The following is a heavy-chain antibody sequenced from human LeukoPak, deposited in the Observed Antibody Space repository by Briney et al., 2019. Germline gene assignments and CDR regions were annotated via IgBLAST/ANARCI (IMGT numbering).Heavy chain of an antibody. J-gene: IGHJ4*02. CDR2: LFTDYSA. CDR1: GITVSSNF. CDR3: VLDYSGSGSYYRDY. D-gene: IGHD3-10*01. Sequence: GGSLRLSCAASGITVSSNFMYWVRQAPGKGLQCVSVLFTDYSAYYADSVKGRFTISRDNSKNTLYLQMDSLRVGDTAVYYCVLDYSGSGSYYRDYWGQGTLVTVSS. V-gene: IGHV3-66*01.